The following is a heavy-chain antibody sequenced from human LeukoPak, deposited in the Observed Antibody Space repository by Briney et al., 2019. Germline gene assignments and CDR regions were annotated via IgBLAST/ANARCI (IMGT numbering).Heavy chain of an antibody. D-gene: IGHD3-3*01. CDR3: ARRSEIDFWSGYYYDY. CDR2: IYYSGST. Sequence: PSETLSLTCTVSGGSISSYYWSWIRQPPGKGLEWIGSIYYSGSTYYNPSLKSRVTISVDTSKNQFSLKLSSVTAADTAVYYCARRSEIDFWSGYYYDYWGQGTLVTVSS. V-gene: IGHV4-59*05. CDR1: GGSISSYY. J-gene: IGHJ4*02.